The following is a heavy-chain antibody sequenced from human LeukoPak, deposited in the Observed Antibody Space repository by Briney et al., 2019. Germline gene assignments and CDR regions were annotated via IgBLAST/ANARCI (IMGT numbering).Heavy chain of an antibody. CDR2: IRDGGDIT. Sequence: QPGGSLRLSCVASGLTLSSFAMTWVRQAPGKGLEWVSSIRDGGDITYYADSVRGRFTISRDTSKNTLFLQMNSLRVEDTAVYYCAKDRTVGASYWYFDLWGRGTLVTVSS. D-gene: IGHD1-26*01. V-gene: IGHV3-23*01. CDR1: GLTLSSFA. J-gene: IGHJ2*01. CDR3: AKDRTVGASYWYFDL.